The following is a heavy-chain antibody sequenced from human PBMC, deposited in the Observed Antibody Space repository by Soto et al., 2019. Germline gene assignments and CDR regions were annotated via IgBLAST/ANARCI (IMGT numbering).Heavy chain of an antibody. CDR1: GGSISSYY. V-gene: IGHV4-59*01. J-gene: IGHJ5*02. D-gene: IGHD2-2*02. CDR2: IYYSGRT. CDR3: ARGYCSSTSCYIWDNWFDP. Sequence: SETLSLTCTVSGGSISSYYWSWIRQPPGKGLYLIGYIYYSGRTNYNPSLNSRVTISVDTSKNQFSLKLSSVTAADTAVYYCARGYCSSTSCYIWDNWFDPWGQGTLVTVSS.